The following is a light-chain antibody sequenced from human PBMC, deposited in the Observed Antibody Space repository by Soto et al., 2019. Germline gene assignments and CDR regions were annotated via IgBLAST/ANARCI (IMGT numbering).Light chain of an antibody. J-gene: IGKJ2*01. CDR2: GAS. Sequence: EIMMTQSPATLSVSPGDRATLSCRASQSVRSNLAWYQQKPGLAPRLLIYGASTRATGIPARFSGSGSGTDFTLTISSLQSEDFAVYYCQQYDRWPPYTFGQGTKLEIK. CDR3: QQYDRWPPYT. V-gene: IGKV3-15*01. CDR1: QSVRSN.